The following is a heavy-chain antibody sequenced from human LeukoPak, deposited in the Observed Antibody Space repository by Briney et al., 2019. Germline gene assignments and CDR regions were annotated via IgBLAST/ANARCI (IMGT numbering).Heavy chain of an antibody. J-gene: IGHJ4*02. Sequence: GGFLRLSCAASGFTFSNAWMSWVRQAPGKGLEWVGRIKSKTDGGTTDYAAPVKGRFTISRDDSKNTLYLQMNSLKTEDTAVYYCTTGANTRFLEWLLNLYFDYWGQGTLVTVSS. CDR2: IKSKTDGGTT. CDR3: TTGANTRFLEWLLNLYFDY. CDR1: GFTFSNAW. D-gene: IGHD3-3*01. V-gene: IGHV3-15*01.